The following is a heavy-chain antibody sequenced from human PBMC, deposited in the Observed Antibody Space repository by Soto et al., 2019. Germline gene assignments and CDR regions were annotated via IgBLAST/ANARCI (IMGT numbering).Heavy chain of an antibody. Sequence: VGSLRLSCAASGFTFSSYSMNWVRQAPGKGLEWVSSISSSSSYIYYADSVKGRFTISRDNAKNSLYLQMNSLRAEDTAVYYCARDRSSSSWYFYILWGQGTLVTVSS. CDR2: ISSSSSYI. V-gene: IGHV3-21*01. D-gene: IGHD6-13*01. CDR1: GFTFSSYS. J-gene: IGHJ4*02. CDR3: ARDRSSSSWYFYIL.